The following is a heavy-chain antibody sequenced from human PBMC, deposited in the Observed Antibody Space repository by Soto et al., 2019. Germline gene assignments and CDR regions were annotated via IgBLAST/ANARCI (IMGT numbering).Heavy chain of an antibody. CDR3: ARSGYSYGPNPLLY. CDR1: GGSISSGGYY. CDR2: IYYSGST. Sequence: QVQLQESGPGLVKPSQILSLTCTVSGGSISSGGYYWSWIRQHPGKGLEWIGYIYYSGSTYYNPSLKSRVTISVDTSKNQFPLKLSSETAADTAVYYCARSGYSYGPNPLLYWGQGTLVTVSS. D-gene: IGHD5-18*01. J-gene: IGHJ4*02. V-gene: IGHV4-31*03.